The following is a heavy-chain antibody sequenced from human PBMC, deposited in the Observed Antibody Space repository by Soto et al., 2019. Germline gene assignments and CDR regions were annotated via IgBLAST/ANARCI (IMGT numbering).Heavy chain of an antibody. Sequence: QGQLVQYGAEVKRPGSSVKDSCKASGDTFNFYSINWVRQAPELGLEWMGRVNPIVSMSNYAQRFQGRVTMTADKSTSTAYMELSGLRSADTAIYYCATSYGSGYRAFDYWGQGALVTVSS. D-gene: IGHD3-10*01. CDR3: ATSYGSGYRAFDY. J-gene: IGHJ4*02. CDR1: GDTFNFYS. V-gene: IGHV1-69*04. CDR2: VNPIVSMS.